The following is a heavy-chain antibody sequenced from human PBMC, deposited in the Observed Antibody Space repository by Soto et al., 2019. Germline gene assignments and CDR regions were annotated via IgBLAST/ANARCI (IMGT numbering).Heavy chain of an antibody. CDR1: GFIFKMYW. CDR2: IYDDGTYS. CDR3: TRGPRPISTGTGAY. V-gene: IGHV3-74*01. Sequence: GGSLRLSCAASGFIFKMYWMHWVRQSPGKGLVWISRIYDDGTYSDYADSVRGRFTISRDNVNDTLYLQMNNLRAEDSGLYYCTRGPRPISTGTGAYWGQGTQVTVS. J-gene: IGHJ4*02. D-gene: IGHD3-10*01.